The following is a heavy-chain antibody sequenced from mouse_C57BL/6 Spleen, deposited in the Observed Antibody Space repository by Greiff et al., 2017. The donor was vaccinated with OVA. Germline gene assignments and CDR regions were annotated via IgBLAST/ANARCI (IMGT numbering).Heavy chain of an antibody. J-gene: IGHJ4*01. V-gene: IGHV5-17*01. CDR3: AKESYEDYAMDY. CDR1: GFTFSDYG. Sequence: DVHLVESGGGLVKPGGSLKLSCAASGFTFSDYGMHWVRQAPEKGLEWVAYISSGSSTIYYADTVKGRFTISRDNAKNTLFLQMTSLRSEDAAMYYWAKESYEDYAMDYWGKGTSVTVAA. D-gene: IGHD2-3*01. CDR2: ISSGSSTI.